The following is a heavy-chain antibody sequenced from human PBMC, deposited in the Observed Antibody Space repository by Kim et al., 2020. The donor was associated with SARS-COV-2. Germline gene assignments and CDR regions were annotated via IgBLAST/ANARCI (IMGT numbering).Heavy chain of an antibody. J-gene: IGHJ6*02. CDR2: IIPIFGTA. D-gene: IGHD1-26*01. CDR1: GGTFSSYA. CDR3: ARANLVLSPLLSHYYYYGMDV. V-gene: IGHV1-69*13. Sequence: SVKVSCKASGGTFSSYAISWVRQAPGQGLEWMGGIIPIFGTANYAQKFQGRVTITADESTSTAYMELSSLRSEDTAVYYCARANLVLSPLLSHYYYYGMDVWGQGTTVTVSS.